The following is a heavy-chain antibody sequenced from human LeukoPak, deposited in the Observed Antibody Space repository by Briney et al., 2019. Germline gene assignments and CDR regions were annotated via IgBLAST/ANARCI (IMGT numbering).Heavy chain of an antibody. CDR1: GYTFTSYD. D-gene: IGHD2-15*01. Sequence: GASVKVSCKASGYTFTSYDINWVRQAPGQGLEWMGWMNPNSGNTGYAQKFQGRVSMTRNTSTSTAYMELSSLRSEDTAIYYCASRRCNGGSCYPGYWGQGTLVTVSS. V-gene: IGHV1-8*01. CDR3: ASRRCNGGSCYPGY. CDR2: MNPNSGNT. J-gene: IGHJ4*02.